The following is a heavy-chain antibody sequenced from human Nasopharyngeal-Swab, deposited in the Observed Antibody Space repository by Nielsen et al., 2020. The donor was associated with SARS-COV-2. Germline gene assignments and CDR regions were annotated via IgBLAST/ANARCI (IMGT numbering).Heavy chain of an antibody. Sequence: ASVKVSCKTSGYTFISYGISWLRQDPGQGLEWMGWISTYNGNTNYAQKFQGRLTMTTDTSTSTAYMELRSLRSDDTAVYYCARDLGRSLVTYYFDYWGQGTQVTVSS. CDR2: ISTYNGNT. V-gene: IGHV1-18*01. CDR3: ARDLGRSLVTYYFDY. D-gene: IGHD2-21*02. J-gene: IGHJ4*02. CDR1: GYTFISYG.